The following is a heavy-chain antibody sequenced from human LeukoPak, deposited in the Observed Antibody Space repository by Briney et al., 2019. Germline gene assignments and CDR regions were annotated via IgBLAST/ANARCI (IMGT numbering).Heavy chain of an antibody. V-gene: IGHV4-34*01. J-gene: IGHJ4*02. CDR2: INHSGST. D-gene: IGHD3-22*01. Sequence: KSSETLSLTCAVCGGSFSGYYWSWIRQPPGKGLGWIGEINHSGSTNYNPSLKSRVTISVDTSKNQFSLKLSSVTAADTAVYCCARTPKYYYDSSGRLDYWGQGTLVTVSS. CDR3: ARTPKYYYDSSGRLDY. CDR1: GGSFSGYY.